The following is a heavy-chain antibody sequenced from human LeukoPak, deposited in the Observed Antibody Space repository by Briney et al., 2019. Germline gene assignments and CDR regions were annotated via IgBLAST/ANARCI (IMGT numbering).Heavy chain of an antibody. D-gene: IGHD6-19*01. CDR2: IIPIFGTA. V-gene: IGHV1-69*13. Sequence: VASVKVSCKASGGTFSGYAISWVRQAPGQGLEWMGGIIPIFGTANYAQKFQGRVTITADESTSTAYMELSSLRSEDTAVYYCARDLYSSGWYSMDVWGQGTTVTVSS. J-gene: IGHJ6*02. CDR3: ARDLYSSGWYSMDV. CDR1: GGTFSGYA.